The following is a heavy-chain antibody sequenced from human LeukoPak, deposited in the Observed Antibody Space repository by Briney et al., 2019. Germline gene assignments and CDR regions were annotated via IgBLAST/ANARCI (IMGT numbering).Heavy chain of an antibody. D-gene: IGHD6-13*01. V-gene: IGHV5-51*01. CDR3: ARRLAAAGTGDFDY. CDR2: IYPGDSDT. J-gene: IGHJ4*02. Sequence: GESLQTSCKGYGYSFTSYWIGWVRQMPGKGLEWMGSIYPGDSDTRYSPSFQGQVTISADKSISTAYLQWSSLKASDTAMFYCARRLAAAGTGDFDYWGQGTLVTLFS. CDR1: GYSFTSYW.